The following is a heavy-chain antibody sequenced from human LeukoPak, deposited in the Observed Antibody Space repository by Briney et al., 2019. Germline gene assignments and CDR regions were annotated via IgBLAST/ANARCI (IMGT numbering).Heavy chain of an antibody. Sequence: ASVKVSCKASGYTFTGYYMHWVRQAPGQGLEWMGWINPNSGGTNYEQKFQGWVTMTRDTSISTAYMELSRLRSDDTAVYYCARNYYGSGSYYSLDYWGQGTLVTVSS. J-gene: IGHJ4*02. CDR2: INPNSGGT. V-gene: IGHV1-2*04. CDR3: ARNYYGSGSYYSLDY. D-gene: IGHD3-10*01. CDR1: GYTFTGYY.